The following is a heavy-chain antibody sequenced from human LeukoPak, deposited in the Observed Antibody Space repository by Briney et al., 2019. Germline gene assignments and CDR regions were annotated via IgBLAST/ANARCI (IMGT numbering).Heavy chain of an antibody. D-gene: IGHD3-22*01. V-gene: IGHV3-15*01. CDR3: TTDTQDYYDSSGYFPRGL. CDR1: GFTFSNAW. J-gene: IGHJ4*02. Sequence: GGSLRLSWAASGFTFSNAWMSWVRQAPGKGLEWVGRIKSKTDGGTTDYAAPVKGRFTISRDDSKNTLYLQMNSLKTEDTAVYYCTTDTQDYYDSSGYFPRGLWGQGTLVTVPS. CDR2: IKSKTDGGTT.